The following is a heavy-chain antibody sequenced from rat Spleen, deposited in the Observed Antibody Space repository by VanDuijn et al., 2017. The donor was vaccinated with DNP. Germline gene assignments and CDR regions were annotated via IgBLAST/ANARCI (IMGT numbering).Heavy chain of an antibody. J-gene: IGHJ2*01. CDR3: TREREPKNTPDYFDY. V-gene: IGHV2S12*01. CDR1: GFSLTTNG. CDR2: ISSGGNT. Sequence: QVQLKESGPGLVQPSQTLSLTCTVSGFSLTTNGVSWVRQPPGKGLEWIAAISSGGNTYFNSALKSRLSISRDTSKSQVFLGMNSLQTEDTAIYFCTREREPKNTPDYFDYWGQGVMVTVSS. D-gene: IGHD3-1*01.